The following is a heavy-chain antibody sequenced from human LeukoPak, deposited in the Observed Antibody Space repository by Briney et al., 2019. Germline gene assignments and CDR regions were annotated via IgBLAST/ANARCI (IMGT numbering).Heavy chain of an antibody. CDR3: APVGDYYGSGSFDY. D-gene: IGHD3-10*01. Sequence: GGSLRLSCAASGFTFSSYAMSWVRQAPGKGLEWVSAISGSGGSTYCADSVKGRFTISRDNSKNTLYLQMNSLRAEDTAVYYCAPVGDYYGSGSFDYWGQGTLVTVSS. CDR1: GFTFSSYA. CDR2: ISGSGGST. V-gene: IGHV3-23*01. J-gene: IGHJ4*02.